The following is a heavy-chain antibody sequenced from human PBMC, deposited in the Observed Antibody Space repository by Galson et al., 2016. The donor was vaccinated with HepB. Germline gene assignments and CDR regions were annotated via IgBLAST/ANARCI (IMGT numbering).Heavy chain of an antibody. V-gene: IGHV3-30-3*01. CDR1: GFPFGSDA. J-gene: IGHJ4*02. CDR2: ISYDGSKQ. D-gene: IGHD6-19*01. CDR3: GRDPHSSGWSGVMGYIDY. Sequence: SLRLSCAASGFPFGSDAFHWVRQAPGKGLEWVAMISYDGSKQFYAASVKGRFTISRDNSKNTLFLKMNSLTAADTAVYFCGRDPHSSGWSGVMGYIDYWGQGTLLTVSS.